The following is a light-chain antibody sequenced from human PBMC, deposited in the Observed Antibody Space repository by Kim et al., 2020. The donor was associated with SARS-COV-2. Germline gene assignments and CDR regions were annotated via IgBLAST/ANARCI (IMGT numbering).Light chain of an antibody. J-gene: IGLJ3*02. CDR2: AKN. Sequence: SSELTQDPAVSVALGQTVRITCQGDSLRSYYASWYQQKPGQAPVLVIYAKNNRLSGIPDRFSGSSSGNTASLTITGAQAEDEADYYCNSRESGVNHVVFG. CDR3: NSRESGVNHVV. V-gene: IGLV3-19*01. CDR1: SLRSYY.